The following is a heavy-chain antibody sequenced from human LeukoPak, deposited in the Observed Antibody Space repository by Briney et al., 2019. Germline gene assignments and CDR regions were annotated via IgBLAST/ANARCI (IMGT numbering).Heavy chain of an antibody. Sequence: PSETLSLTCTVSGGSISSYYWSWIRQPPGKGLEWIGYIYYSGSTNYNPSLKSRVTISVDTSKNQFSLKLSSVTAADTAVYYCATLYDFWSGYPYDYWGQGTLVTVSS. D-gene: IGHD3-3*01. J-gene: IGHJ4*02. CDR3: ATLYDFWSGYPYDY. V-gene: IGHV4-59*12. CDR1: GGSISSYY. CDR2: IYYSGST.